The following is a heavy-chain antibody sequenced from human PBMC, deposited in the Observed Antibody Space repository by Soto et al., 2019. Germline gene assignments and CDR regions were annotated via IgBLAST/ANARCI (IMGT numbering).Heavy chain of an antibody. D-gene: IGHD7-27*01. Sequence: SGPTLVNPTQTLTLTCTFTGFSLISSRVGVGWIRQPPEKALEWLGIIYWDDDKRYSPSLKSRLTITKDTSKNQVVLTMTNMDPVDTATYYCAHKFSPGPFDYWGQGALVTVS. V-gene: IGHV2-5*02. CDR1: GFSLISSRVG. CDR2: IYWDDDK. J-gene: IGHJ4*02. CDR3: AHKFSPGPFDY.